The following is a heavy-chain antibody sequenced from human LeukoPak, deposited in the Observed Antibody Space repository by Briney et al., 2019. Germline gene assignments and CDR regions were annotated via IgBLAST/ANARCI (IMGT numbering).Heavy chain of an antibody. J-gene: IGHJ6*02. CDR2: ISSNGGST. V-gene: IGHV3-64D*06. Sequence: PGGSLRLSCSASGFTFRSYAMHWVRQAPGKGLEYVSAISSNGGSTYYADSVKGRFTISRDNSKNTLYLQMSSLRAEDTAVYYCVKDGGYSYGFPYYYYGMDVWGQGTTVTVSS. CDR3: VKDGGYSYGFPYYYYGMDV. CDR1: GFTFRSYA. D-gene: IGHD5-18*01.